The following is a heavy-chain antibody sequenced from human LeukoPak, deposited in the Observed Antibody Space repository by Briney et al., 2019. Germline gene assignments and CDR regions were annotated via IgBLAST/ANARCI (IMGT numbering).Heavy chain of an antibody. CDR3: AKGPLVTFDI. Sequence: GGSLRLSCAASGFTFSSYAMSWVRQAPGKGLEWVSGINGRGGSTYYADSVKGRFTISRDNSKNTLYLQMNSLRVEDTAVYHCAKGPLVTFDIWGQGAMVTVSS. V-gene: IGHV3-23*01. CDR2: INGRGGST. D-gene: IGHD2-8*02. J-gene: IGHJ3*02. CDR1: GFTFSSYA.